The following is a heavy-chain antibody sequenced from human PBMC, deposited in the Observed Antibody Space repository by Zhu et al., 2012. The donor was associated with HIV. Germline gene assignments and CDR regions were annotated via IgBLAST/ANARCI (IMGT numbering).Heavy chain of an antibody. J-gene: IGHJ3*02. V-gene: IGHV4-39*01. CDR3: ARRTAAAFDI. Sequence: QVQLQGSGPGLVKPSETLSLTCTVSNDSISIDYFYWSWIRQPPGKGLEWIGSVYYSGITYYNSPLQSRVSVSVDTSKNQFFXKLTSVTAADTALYWCARRTAAAFDIWGQGNPGHRLF. CDR1: NDSISIDYFY. CDR2: VYYSGIT. D-gene: IGHD6-13*01.